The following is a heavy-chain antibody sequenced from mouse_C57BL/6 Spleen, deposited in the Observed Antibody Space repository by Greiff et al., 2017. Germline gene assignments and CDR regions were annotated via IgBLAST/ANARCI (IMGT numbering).Heavy chain of an antibody. Sequence: VQLQQSGPVLVKPGASVKMSCKASGYTFTDYYMNWVKQSHGKSLEWIGVINPYNGGTSYNRKFKGKATLTVDKSSSTAYMELNSLTSEDSEVYYCARGAGDYYAMDYWGQGTSVTVSS. CDR2: INPYNGGT. J-gene: IGHJ4*01. V-gene: IGHV1-19*01. CDR1: GYTFTDYY. CDR3: ARGAGDYYAMDY. D-gene: IGHD4-1*01.